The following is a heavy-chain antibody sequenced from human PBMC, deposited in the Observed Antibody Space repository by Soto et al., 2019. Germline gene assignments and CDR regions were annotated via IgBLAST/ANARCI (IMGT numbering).Heavy chain of an antibody. V-gene: IGHV3-33*01. CDR1: GFTFSSYG. D-gene: IGHD1-26*01. CDR3: ARDGSGSDI. J-gene: IGHJ3*02. Sequence: QVQLVESGGGVVQPGRSLRLSCAASGFTFSSYGMHWVRQAPGNGLEWVAVIWYDASNKYYADSVKGRFTISRDNSKNTLYLQMNSLRAEDTAVYYCARDGSGSDIWGQGTMVTVSS. CDR2: IWYDASNK.